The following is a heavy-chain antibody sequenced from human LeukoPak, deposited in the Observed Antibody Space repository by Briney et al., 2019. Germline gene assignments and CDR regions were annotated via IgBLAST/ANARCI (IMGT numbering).Heavy chain of an antibody. D-gene: IGHD2-2*01. J-gene: IGHJ4*02. CDR3: ARGPKSPAAFDY. CDR1: GGSISSGGYS. Sequence: SETLSLTCTVSGGSISSGGYSWSWIRQPPGKGLEWIGYIYHSGSTYYNPSLKSRVTISVDRSKNQFSPKLSSVTAADTAVYYCARGPKSPAAFDYWGQGTLVTVSS. V-gene: IGHV4-30-2*01. CDR2: IYHSGST.